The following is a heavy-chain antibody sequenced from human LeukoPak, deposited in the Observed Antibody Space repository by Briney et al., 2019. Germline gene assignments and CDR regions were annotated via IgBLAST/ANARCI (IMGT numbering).Heavy chain of an antibody. CDR3: ARAWSGILAYDAFDM. J-gene: IGHJ3*02. D-gene: IGHD3-3*01. CDR2: IIPIYDSA. Sequence: SVNVSCKASGGAFSSSAVSWLRLAPAQGLEWLGGIIPIYDSADYAQRFQGRVKISTNESTSTLFLELSSLTPEDTAVYYCARAWSGILAYDAFDMWGQGTMISVSS. CDR1: GGAFSSSA. V-gene: IGHV1-69*05.